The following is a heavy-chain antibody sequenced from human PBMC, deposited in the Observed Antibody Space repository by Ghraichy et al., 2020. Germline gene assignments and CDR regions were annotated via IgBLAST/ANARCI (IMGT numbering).Heavy chain of an antibody. CDR3: ARVPGITGTTGLVDF. D-gene: IGHD1-7*01. CDR2: IYYSGNT. V-gene: IGHV4-59*01. J-gene: IGHJ4*02. CDR1: GGSISTYF. Sequence: SETLSLTCIVSGGSISTYFWSWIRQPPGKGLEWIGYIYYSGNTNYNPSLKSRVTISVDTSENQFSLKLSSVTAADTAVYYCARVPGITGTTGLVDFGGQGTLVTASS.